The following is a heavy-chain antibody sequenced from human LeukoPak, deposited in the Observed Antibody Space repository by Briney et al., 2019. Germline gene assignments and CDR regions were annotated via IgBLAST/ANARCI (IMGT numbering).Heavy chain of an antibody. V-gene: IGHV1-18*01. J-gene: IGHJ4*02. CDR2: ISAYNGNT. CDR1: GYTFTSYG. CDR3: ARGQGVVPAAIPTDY. Sequence: ASVKVSCKASGYTFTSYGISWVRQAPGQGLEWMGWISAYNGNTNYAQKLQGRVTMTTGTSTSTAYMELRSLRSDDTAVYYCARGQGVVPAAIPTDYWGQGTLVTVSS. D-gene: IGHD2-2*02.